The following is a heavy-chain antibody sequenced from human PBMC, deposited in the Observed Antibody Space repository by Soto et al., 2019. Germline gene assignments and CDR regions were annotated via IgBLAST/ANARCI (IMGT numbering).Heavy chain of an antibody. V-gene: IGHV4-30-2*01. Sequence: PSATLSLTYAVSGGSISSGGYSWSWIRQPPGKGLEWIGYIYHSGSTYYNPSLKSRVTISVDRSNNQFSLKLSSVTAADTAVYYCARTYYYDSSGYYYSPAFDYWGQGTLVTVSS. J-gene: IGHJ4*02. CDR1: GGSISSGGYS. CDR3: ARTYYYDSSGYYYSPAFDY. CDR2: IYHSGST. D-gene: IGHD3-22*01.